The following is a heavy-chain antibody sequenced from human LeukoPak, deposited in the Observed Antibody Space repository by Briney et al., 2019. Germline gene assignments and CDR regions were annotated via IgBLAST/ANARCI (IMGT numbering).Heavy chain of an antibody. CDR3: ARSVPDYTRFDY. J-gene: IGHJ4*02. CDR1: GFSFSTYA. D-gene: IGHD4-11*01. Sequence: GGSLRLSCAASGFSFSTYAMNWVRQAPGKGLEWVSTIIGSGGITYYADSVKGRFTISRDNSKNTLYLQMNSLRAEDTAVYYCARSVPDYTRFDYWGQGALVTVSS. V-gene: IGHV3-23*01. CDR2: IIGSGGIT.